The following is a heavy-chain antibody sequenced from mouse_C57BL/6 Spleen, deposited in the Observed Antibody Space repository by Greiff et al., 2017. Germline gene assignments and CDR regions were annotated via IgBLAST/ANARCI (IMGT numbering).Heavy chain of an antibody. CDR3: ASDYGSSEGAMDY. J-gene: IGHJ4*01. CDR2: IDPNSGGT. Sequence: QVQLKQSGAELVKPGASVKLSCKASGYTFTSYWMHWVKQRPGRGLEWIGRIDPNSGGTKYNEKFKSKATLTVDKPSSTAYMQLSSLTSEDSAVYYCASDYGSSEGAMDYWGQGTSVTVSS. D-gene: IGHD1-1*01. CDR1: GYTFTSYW. V-gene: IGHV1-72*01.